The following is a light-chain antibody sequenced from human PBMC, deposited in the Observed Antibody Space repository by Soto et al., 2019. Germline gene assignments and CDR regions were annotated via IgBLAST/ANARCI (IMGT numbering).Light chain of an antibody. J-gene: IGKJ2*01. CDR3: QQSYNNPRT. Sequence: DIQMTQSPSSLSASVGDSVTITCRASQSISHFLNWYQQKPGKAPILLIYAASTLESGVPSRFSGSASGTDFTLTISSLLPEDFATYYCQQSYNNPRTFGQGTILEIK. CDR1: QSISHF. V-gene: IGKV1-39*01. CDR2: AAS.